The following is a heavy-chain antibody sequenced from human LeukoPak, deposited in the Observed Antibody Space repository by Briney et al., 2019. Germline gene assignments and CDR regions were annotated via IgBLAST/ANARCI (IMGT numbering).Heavy chain of an antibody. CDR1: GFTFSSYA. V-gene: IGHV3-23*01. CDR3: AKLGAAATAFDY. J-gene: IGHJ4*02. Sequence: GGSLRLSCAASGFTFSSYAMSWVRQAPGKGLEWVSAISGSGGNTYYADSVKGRFTISRDNSKNTLYLQMNSLRAEDTAVYYCAKLGAAATAFDYWGQGTLVTVSS. CDR2: ISGSGGNT. D-gene: IGHD2-21*02.